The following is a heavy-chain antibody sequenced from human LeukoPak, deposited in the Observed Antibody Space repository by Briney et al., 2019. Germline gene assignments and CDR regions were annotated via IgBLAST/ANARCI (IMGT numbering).Heavy chain of an antibody. D-gene: IGHD4-17*01. Sequence: ASVKVSCKASGYTXTGYYMHWVRQTPGQGLDWMGWINPNSAVTNYAQKFQGRVTMTRDTSISTAYMELSRLRSDDTAVYYCARDGARDAFDVWGQGTMVTVSS. CDR1: GYTXTGYY. J-gene: IGHJ3*01. CDR3: ARDGARDAFDV. CDR2: INPNSAVT. V-gene: IGHV1-2*02.